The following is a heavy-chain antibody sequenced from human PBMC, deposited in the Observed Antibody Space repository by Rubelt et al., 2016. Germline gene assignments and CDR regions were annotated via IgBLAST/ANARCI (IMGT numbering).Heavy chain of an antibody. Sequence: EVQLVESGGGLVQPGGSLRLSCAASGFTFDDYAMHWVRQAPGKGLEWVSLISGDGGSTYYADSVKGRFTISRDNSKNSLYLQMNSLRTEDTALYYCAILPLSWYSSSSWLDYWGQGTLVTVSS. CDR2: ISGDGGST. D-gene: IGHD6-6*01. J-gene: IGHJ4*02. V-gene: IGHV3-43*02. CDR1: GFTFDDYA. CDR3: AILPLSWYSSSSWLDY.